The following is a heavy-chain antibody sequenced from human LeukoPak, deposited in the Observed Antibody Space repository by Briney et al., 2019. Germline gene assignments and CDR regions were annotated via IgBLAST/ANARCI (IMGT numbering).Heavy chain of an antibody. J-gene: IGHJ4*02. CDR2: IYYSGST. D-gene: IGHD3-10*01. CDR3: ASSVGILGSGSSFDY. Sequence: SETLSLTCTVSGGSISSGGYSWSWIRQHPGKGLEWIGYIYYSGSTYYNPSLNSRVTISVDTSKNQFSLKLSAVTAADTAVYYCASSVGILGSGSSFDYWGQGTLVTVSS. V-gene: IGHV4-31*03. CDR1: GGSISSGGYS.